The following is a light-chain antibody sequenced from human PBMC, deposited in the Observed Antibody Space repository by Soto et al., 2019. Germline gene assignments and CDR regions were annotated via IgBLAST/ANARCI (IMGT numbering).Light chain of an antibody. Sequence: AIRLTQSPSSFSASTGDRVTITCRASQGISSYLAWYQQKPGKAPKLLIYAASTLHSGVPSRFSGSGSGTDFTLTISCLQSEDFATYYCQQYYDYPVTFGPGTKVDIK. V-gene: IGKV1-8*01. CDR3: QQYYDYPVT. CDR1: QGISSY. CDR2: AAS. J-gene: IGKJ3*01.